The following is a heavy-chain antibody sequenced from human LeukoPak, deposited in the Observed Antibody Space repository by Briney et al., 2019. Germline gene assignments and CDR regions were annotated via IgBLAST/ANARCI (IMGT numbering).Heavy chain of an antibody. CDR1: GDSLGIYK. CDR3: AREWSGFDF. V-gene: IGHV4-59*01. Sequence: SETLSLTCSVSGDSLGIYKWSWIRQPPGKGLEWIAHISSSGSAIYNPSLMSRVSMAVDTSKNQFSLRLISVTAADTAVYYCAREWSGFDFWGQGILVTVSS. CDR2: ISSSGSA. J-gene: IGHJ3*01. D-gene: IGHD2-15*01.